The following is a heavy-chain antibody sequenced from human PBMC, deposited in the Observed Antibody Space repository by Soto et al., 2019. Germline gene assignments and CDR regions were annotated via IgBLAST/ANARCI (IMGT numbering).Heavy chain of an antibody. Sequence: PGGSLRLSCAASGFTFNSYGMHWVRQAPGKGLEWVAVISFNGGYTYYGESVKGRFTISRDNSKKTLYLQMNSLRAEDTAVYYCAKHLEEWFGDYQYYGMDVWGQGTTVTVSS. CDR1: GFTFNSYG. V-gene: IGHV3-30*18. J-gene: IGHJ6*02. CDR2: ISFNGGYT. D-gene: IGHD3-10*01. CDR3: AKHLEEWFGDYQYYGMDV.